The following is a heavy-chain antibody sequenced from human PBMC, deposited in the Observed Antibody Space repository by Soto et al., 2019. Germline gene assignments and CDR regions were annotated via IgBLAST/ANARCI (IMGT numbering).Heavy chain of an antibody. Sequence: EVQLLESGGGLVQPGGSLRLSCAASGFTFSSYAMSWVRQAPGKGLEWVSAISGSGGSTYYADSVKGRFTISRDNSKNTLYLQMNGLTAEDTAVYYCAKKDSSGYYYLNGLFDYWGQGTLVTVSS. CDR2: ISGSGGST. CDR1: GFTFSSYA. V-gene: IGHV3-23*01. CDR3: AKKDSSGYYYLNGLFDY. J-gene: IGHJ4*02. D-gene: IGHD3-22*01.